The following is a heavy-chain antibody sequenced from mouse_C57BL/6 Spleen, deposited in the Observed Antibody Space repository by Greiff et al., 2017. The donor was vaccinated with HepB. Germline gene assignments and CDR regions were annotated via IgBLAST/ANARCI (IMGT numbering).Heavy chain of an antibody. CDR3: ARGSTMVTFDV. D-gene: IGHD2-2*01. CDR2: INPSNGGT. J-gene: IGHJ1*03. Sequence: VQLQQSGTELVKPGASVKLSCKASGYTFTSYWMHWVKQRPGQGLEWIGNINPSNGGTNYNEKFKSKATLTVEKSSSTAYMQLSSLPSEDSAVYYCARGSTMVTFDVWGTGTTVTVSS. V-gene: IGHV1-53*01. CDR1: GYTFTSYW.